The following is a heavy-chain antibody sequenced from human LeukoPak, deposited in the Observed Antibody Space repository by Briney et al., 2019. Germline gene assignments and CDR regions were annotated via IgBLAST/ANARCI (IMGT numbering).Heavy chain of an antibody. CDR1: GFTFSSYS. CDR3: AKLYYYGSGSRIGWYFQH. V-gene: IGHV3-23*01. J-gene: IGHJ1*01. Sequence: PGGSLRLSCAASGFTFSSYSMNWVRQAPGKGLEWVSAISGSGGSTYYADSVKGRFTISRDNSKNTLYLQMNSLRAEDTAVYYCAKLYYYGSGSRIGWYFQHWGQGTLVTVSS. CDR2: ISGSGGST. D-gene: IGHD3-10*01.